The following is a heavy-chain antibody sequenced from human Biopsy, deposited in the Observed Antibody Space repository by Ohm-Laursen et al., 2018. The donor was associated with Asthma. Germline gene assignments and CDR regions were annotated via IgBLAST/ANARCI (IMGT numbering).Heavy chain of an antibody. Sequence: SETLSLTCTVSGASIKTDDHYWSWLRQPPGKGLEWFGFIHYSGSTSYNPSLKGGVTISVDTSKNQFSLKLSSVTAADTAVYYCARGRSGDWLYYFDYWGQGALVTVSS. D-gene: IGHD2-21*01. CDR2: IHYSGST. CDR1: GASIKTDDHY. V-gene: IGHV4-30-4*01. CDR3: ARGRSGDWLYYFDY. J-gene: IGHJ4*02.